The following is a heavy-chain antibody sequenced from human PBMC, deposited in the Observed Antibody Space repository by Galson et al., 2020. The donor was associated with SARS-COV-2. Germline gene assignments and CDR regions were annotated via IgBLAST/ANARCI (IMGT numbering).Heavy chain of an antibody. CDR1: GFTLDDYA. J-gene: IGHJ4*02. CDR3: AKGGVGAFVVMGFYYFGY. Sequence: GGSLRLSCAASGFTLDDYAMHWVRQAPGKGQEWLPGISWNSGSTGYADSVKGRFTISRDNAKNSLYLQMNSLRAEDTALYFCAKGGVGAFVVMGFYYFGYWGQGTLVTVSS. V-gene: IGHV3-9*01. D-gene: IGHD3-22*01. CDR2: ISWNSGST.